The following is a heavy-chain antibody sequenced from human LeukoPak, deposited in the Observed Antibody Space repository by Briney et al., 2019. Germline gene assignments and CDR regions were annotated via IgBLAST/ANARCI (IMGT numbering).Heavy chain of an antibody. D-gene: IGHD3-22*01. CDR3: AKDLDYYDSSGFPAN. J-gene: IGHJ4*02. CDR1: GFTFSSYG. CDR2: IWYDGSNK. V-gene: IGHV3-33*06. Sequence: GGSLRLSCAASGFTFSSYGMHWVRQAPGKGLEWVAVIWYDGSNKYYADSVKGRFTISRDNSKNTLYLQMNSLRAEDTAVYYCAKDLDYYDSSGFPANWGQGTLVTVSS.